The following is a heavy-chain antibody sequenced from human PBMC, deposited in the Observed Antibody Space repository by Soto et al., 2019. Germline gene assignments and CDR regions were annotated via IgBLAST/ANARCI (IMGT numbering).Heavy chain of an antibody. D-gene: IGHD3-9*01. CDR2: ISYDGSNK. J-gene: IGHJ6*02. Sequence: GGSLRLSCAASGFTFSSYGMHWVRQAPGKGLEWVAVISYDGSNKYYADSVKGRFTISRDNSKNTLYLQMNSLRAEDTAVYYCAKVEGGDILTGYYPLYSYGMDVWRQGTTVTVSS. CDR3: AKVEGGDILTGYYPLYSYGMDV. V-gene: IGHV3-30*18. CDR1: GFTFSSYG.